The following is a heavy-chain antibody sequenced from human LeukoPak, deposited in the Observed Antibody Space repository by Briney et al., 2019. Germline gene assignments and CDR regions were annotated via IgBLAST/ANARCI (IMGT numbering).Heavy chain of an antibody. Sequence: SETVSLTCTVSGGSVSRGGHYWRWVRQHPGKGREWIGYSYYCGSPHYNPTLKSRVTLSVDTSKTPFALKLRSATAAGAAVYYCARVSGGGNFLDYWGQGTLVTVSS. V-gene: IGHV4-31*03. CDR2: SYYCGSP. J-gene: IGHJ4*02. CDR1: GGSVSRGGHY. D-gene: IGHD2-15*01. CDR3: ARVSGGGNFLDY.